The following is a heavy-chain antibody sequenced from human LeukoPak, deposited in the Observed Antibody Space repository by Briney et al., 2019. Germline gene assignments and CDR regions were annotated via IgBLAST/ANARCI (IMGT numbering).Heavy chain of an antibody. D-gene: IGHD2/OR15-2a*01. CDR2: MNPNSGNT. CDR1: GYTFTSYD. Sequence: GASVKVSCKASGYTFTSYDINWVRQATGQGLEWMGWMNPNSGNTGYAQKFQGRVTITTDESTSTAYMELSSLRSEDTAVYYCARDRIITSQNIVIDYWGQGTLVTVSS. CDR3: ARDRIITSQNIVIDY. J-gene: IGHJ4*02. V-gene: IGHV1-8*03.